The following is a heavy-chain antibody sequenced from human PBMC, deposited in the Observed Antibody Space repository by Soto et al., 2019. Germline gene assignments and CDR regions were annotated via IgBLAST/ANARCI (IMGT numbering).Heavy chain of an antibody. Sequence: QVQLVQSGAEVKKPGASVKVSCKASGYTFTGYYMHWVRQAPGQGLEWMGWINPNSGGTNYAQKFQGSVTMTRDTSISTAYMVPSRLRSDDTAVYYCAREDSSGWLKYGMDVWGQGTTVTVSS. CDR1: GYTFTGYY. D-gene: IGHD6-19*01. J-gene: IGHJ6*02. V-gene: IGHV1-2*02. CDR3: AREDSSGWLKYGMDV. CDR2: INPNSGGT.